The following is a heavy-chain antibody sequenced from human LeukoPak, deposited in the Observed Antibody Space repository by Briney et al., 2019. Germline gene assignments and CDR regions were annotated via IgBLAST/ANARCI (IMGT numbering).Heavy chain of an antibody. CDR1: GGSISSLY. CDR3: ARHGVQSPGAFDI. J-gene: IGHJ3*02. V-gene: IGHV4-59*08. Sequence: SEALSLTCSVSGGSISSLYWSWLRQPPGKGLEWIGYIYYTGSTNYNPSLRGRVTMFVAMSKNQFSLTLSSVTAADTAVYYCARHGVQSPGAFDIWGQGTMVAVSS. CDR2: IYYTGST. D-gene: IGHD2-8*01.